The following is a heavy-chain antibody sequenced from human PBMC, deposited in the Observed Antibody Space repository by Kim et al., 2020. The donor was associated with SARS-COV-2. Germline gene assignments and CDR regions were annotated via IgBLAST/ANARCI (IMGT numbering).Heavy chain of an antibody. CDR1: GFTFSSYS. Sequence: GGSLRLSCAASGFTFSSYSLNWVRQAPGKGLEWVSYISSSSSAIYYADSVKGRFTISRDNGKNSVYLQMNSLRAEDTAVYYCARRRDGYKFDFWGQGSLVTVSS. J-gene: IGHJ4*02. CDR2: ISSSSSAI. D-gene: IGHD5-12*01. CDR3: ARRRDGYKFDF. V-gene: IGHV3-48*04.